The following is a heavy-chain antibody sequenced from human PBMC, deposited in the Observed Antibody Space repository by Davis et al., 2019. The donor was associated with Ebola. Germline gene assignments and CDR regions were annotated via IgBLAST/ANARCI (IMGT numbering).Heavy chain of an antibody. CDR3: VKKGRLVPGNSWFDA. CDR1: GFSFSTYV. CDR2: ITGSGDMT. Sequence: PGGSLRLSCAASGFSFSTYVITWVRQAPGRGPEWVSGITGSGDMTTYTDSVKCRFTISRDNSKNTLYLQMNSLRVEDTAVYHCVKKGRLVPGNSWFDAWGQGTLVTVSS. J-gene: IGHJ5*02. D-gene: IGHD2-2*01. V-gene: IGHV3-23*01.